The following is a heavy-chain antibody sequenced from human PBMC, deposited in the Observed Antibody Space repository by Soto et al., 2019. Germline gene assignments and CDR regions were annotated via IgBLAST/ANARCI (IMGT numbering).Heavy chain of an antibody. Sequence: ASETLSLTSAVYGGSFSGYYWSWIRHPLGKGLEWIGELNHSGSTNYNPSRKRRVTISVDTSKNQFSLKLSSVTAADTAVYYCARVYLCTYTAMVCYGMDVWGQGTTVTVSS. D-gene: IGHD5-18*01. CDR2: LNHSGST. J-gene: IGHJ6*02. CDR1: GGSFSGYY. CDR3: ARVYLCTYTAMVCYGMDV. V-gene: IGHV4-34*01.